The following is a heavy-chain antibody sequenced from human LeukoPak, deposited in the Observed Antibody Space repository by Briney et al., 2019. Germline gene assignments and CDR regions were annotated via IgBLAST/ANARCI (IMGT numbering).Heavy chain of an antibody. J-gene: IGHJ6*04. CDR2: IYTSGSA. Sequence: SQTLSLTCTVSGGSVSSGSYYWSWIRQPAGKGLEWIGRIYTSGSANYNLSLQSRVTISLDTSKNQFSLKLTSVTAADTAVYYCARDSYYYDSGSYPMDVWGKGTTVTISS. D-gene: IGHD3-10*01. CDR3: ARDSYYYDSGSYPMDV. CDR1: GGSVSSGSYY. V-gene: IGHV4-61*02.